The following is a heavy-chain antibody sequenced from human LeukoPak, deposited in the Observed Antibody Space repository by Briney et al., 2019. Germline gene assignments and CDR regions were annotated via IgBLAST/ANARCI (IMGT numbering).Heavy chain of an antibody. CDR2: IYYTGSAT. V-gene: IGHV4-59*01. CDR1: GGSISGYY. Sequence: SETLSLTCTVSGGSISGYYWSWIRQSPGKGLEWISYIYYTGSATNYNPSLKSRVTISSDTSKNQFSLRLYSVTAADTAVYYCARDLTHRYAGERAFDYWGQGTLVSVSS. CDR3: ARDLTHRYAGERAFDY. J-gene: IGHJ4*02. D-gene: IGHD3-16*01.